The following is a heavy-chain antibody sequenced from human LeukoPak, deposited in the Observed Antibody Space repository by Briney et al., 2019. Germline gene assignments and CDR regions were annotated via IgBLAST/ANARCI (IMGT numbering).Heavy chain of an antibody. J-gene: IGHJ3*02. Sequence: PGGSLRLSCAASGFTFSSYEMNWVRQAPGKGLEWVSYISSSGSTLYYADSVKGRFTISRDNAKNSLYLQMNSLRAEDTAVYYCASHYDYPRFAFDIWGQGTMVTVSS. D-gene: IGHD3-16*01. CDR1: GFTFSSYE. CDR2: ISSSGSTL. V-gene: IGHV3-48*03. CDR3: ASHYDYPRFAFDI.